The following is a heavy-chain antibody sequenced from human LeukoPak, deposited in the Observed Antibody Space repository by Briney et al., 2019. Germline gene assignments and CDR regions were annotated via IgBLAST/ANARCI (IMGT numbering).Heavy chain of an antibody. Sequence: GGSLRLSCAASGFTFSSYAMSWVRQAPGKGLEWVSAISGSGGSTYYADSVRGRFTISRDNSKNTLYLQMNSLRAEDTAVYYCAMSGPLSHSSGYYRPSYYYYYMDVWGKGTTVTVSS. CDR3: AMSGPLSHSSGYYRPSYYYYYMDV. D-gene: IGHD3-22*01. J-gene: IGHJ6*03. CDR2: ISGSGGST. V-gene: IGHV3-23*01. CDR1: GFTFSSYA.